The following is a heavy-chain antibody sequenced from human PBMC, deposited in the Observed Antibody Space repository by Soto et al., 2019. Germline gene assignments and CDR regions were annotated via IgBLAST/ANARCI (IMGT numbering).Heavy chain of an antibody. CDR1: GVSVSSPSFY. D-gene: IGHD2-15*01. Sequence: SETLSLTCRVSGVSVSSPSFYWAWVRQSPGKGLEWIGSLYYIGSAYYSPSLKSRITISADSSRNQFSLKLASVTAADTGLYFCTRQTTGGYLNQEFDHWGQGALVTVSS. J-gene: IGHJ4*02. CDR2: LYYIGSA. V-gene: IGHV4-39*01. CDR3: TRQTTGGYLNQEFDH.